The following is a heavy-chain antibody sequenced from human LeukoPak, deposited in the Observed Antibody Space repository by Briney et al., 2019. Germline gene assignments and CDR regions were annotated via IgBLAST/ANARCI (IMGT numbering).Heavy chain of an antibody. V-gene: IGHV3-21*01. CDR3: ARAPIPDDYVWGSYRPVDY. J-gene: IGHJ4*02. D-gene: IGHD3-16*02. Sequence: PGGSLGLSCAASGFTFSSYSMNWVRQAPGKGLEWGSFISSSSSYIYYADSVKGRLTISRDNAKNSLYLQMNSLRAEDTAVYYCARAPIPDDYVWGSYRPVDYWGQGTLVTVSS. CDR1: GFTFSSYS. CDR2: ISSSSSYI.